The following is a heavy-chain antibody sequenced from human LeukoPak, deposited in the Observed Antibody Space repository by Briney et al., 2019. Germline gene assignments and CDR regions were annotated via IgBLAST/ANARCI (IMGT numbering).Heavy chain of an antibody. CDR1: GDSVSSSPYY. V-gene: IGHV4-61*01. CDR3: ARYKFHNYFDP. D-gene: IGHD5-24*01. CDR2: TFSTST. J-gene: IGHJ5*02. Sequence: PSETLSLTCSVSGDSVSSSPYYWGWIRQPPGKGLEWIGNTFSTSTLYNASLGSRVTILVDTSKKQFFLKLTSATAADTAIYYCARYKFHNYFDPWGQGTLVVVSS.